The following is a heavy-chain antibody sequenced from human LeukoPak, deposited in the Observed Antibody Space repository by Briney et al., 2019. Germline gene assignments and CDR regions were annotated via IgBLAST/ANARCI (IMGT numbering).Heavy chain of an antibody. J-gene: IGHJ5*02. V-gene: IGHV3-33*01. CDR2: IWYDGSNK. D-gene: IGHD3-9*01. Sequence: GGSLRLSCAASGFTFSSYGMHWVRQAPGKGLEWVAVIWYDGSNKYYADSVKGRFTISRDNSKNTLYLQMNSLRAEDTAVYYCARAGYDILTGQRQIDWFDPWGQGTLVTVSS. CDR3: ARAGYDILTGQRQIDWFDP. CDR1: GFTFSSYG.